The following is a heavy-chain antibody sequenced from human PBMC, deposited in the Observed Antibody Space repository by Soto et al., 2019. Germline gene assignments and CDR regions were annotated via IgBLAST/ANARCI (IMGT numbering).Heavy chain of an antibody. D-gene: IGHD2-15*01. Sequence: GGSLRLSCAASGFSFSSYAMHWVRQAPGKGLEWVAIISYDGSNKYYPDSVKGRFTISRDNSKNTLYLQINSIRNDKKTVYYCAKDQDTYCSGGSCYFDYWGQGTLVTVSS. CDR2: ISYDGSNK. CDR3: AKDQDTYCSGGSCYFDY. CDR1: GFSFSSYA. V-gene: IGHV3-30*02. J-gene: IGHJ4*02.